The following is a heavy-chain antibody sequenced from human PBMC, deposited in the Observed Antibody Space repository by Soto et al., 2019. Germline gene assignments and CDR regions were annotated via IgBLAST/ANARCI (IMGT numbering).Heavy chain of an antibody. V-gene: IGHV3-11*06. Sequence: QVQLVGSGGGLVKPGGSLRLSCAASGFTFSDYYMSWIRQAPGKGLEGVSYISSSSSYTNYADSVKGRFTISRDNAKNSLYLQMNSLRAEDTAVYYCARRGSGRYYYYGMDVWGQGTTVTVSS. CDR2: ISSSSSYT. J-gene: IGHJ6*02. CDR3: ARRGSGRYYYYGMDV. CDR1: GFTFSDYY. D-gene: IGHD3-10*01.